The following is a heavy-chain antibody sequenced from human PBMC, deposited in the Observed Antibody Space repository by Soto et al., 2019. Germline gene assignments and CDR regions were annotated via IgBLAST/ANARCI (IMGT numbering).Heavy chain of an antibody. J-gene: IGHJ6*03. D-gene: IGHD2-2*01. V-gene: IGHV3-21*01. Sequence: EVQLVESGGGLVKPGGSLRLSCAASGFTFSSYSMNWVRQAPGKGLEWVSSISSSSSYIYYADSVKGRFTISRDNAKNSLYLQRNSLRAEDTAGYYCARDLGYGSSTSCSYYMDVWCKGTPVTGSS. CDR3: ARDLGYGSSTSCSYYMDV. CDR1: GFTFSSYS. CDR2: ISSSSSYI.